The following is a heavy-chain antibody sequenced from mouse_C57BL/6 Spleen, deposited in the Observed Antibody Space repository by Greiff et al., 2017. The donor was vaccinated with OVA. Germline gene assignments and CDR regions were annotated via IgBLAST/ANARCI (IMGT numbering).Heavy chain of an antibody. V-gene: IGHV1-55*01. CDR1: GYTFTSYW. CDR2: IYPGSGST. D-gene: IGHD1-1*01. J-gene: IGHJ2*01. Sequence: QVQLQQPGAELVKPGASVKMSCKASGYTFTSYWITWVKQRPGQGLEWIGDIYPGSGSTNYNEKLKSKATLTVDTSSSTAYMQLSSLTSEDSAVYYCASGGLRYPLDYWGQGTTLTVSS. CDR3: ASGGLRYPLDY.